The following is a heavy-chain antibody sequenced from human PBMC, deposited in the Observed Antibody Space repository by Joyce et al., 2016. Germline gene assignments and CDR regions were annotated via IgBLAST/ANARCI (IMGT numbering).Heavy chain of an antibody. J-gene: IGHJ4*02. V-gene: IGHV3-33*05. CDR1: GFTFSSYG. Sequence: VQLVESGGGVVQPGRSLRLSCLTSGFTFSSYGMNWVRQAPGKGLEWVANILFGGINAFYADSVKGRFTVSRDNSKDTLYLEINSLRADDTAVYFCARLRDSKGFDSWGQGALVIVSS. D-gene: IGHD2-15*01. CDR3: ARLRDSKGFDS. CDR2: ILFGGINA.